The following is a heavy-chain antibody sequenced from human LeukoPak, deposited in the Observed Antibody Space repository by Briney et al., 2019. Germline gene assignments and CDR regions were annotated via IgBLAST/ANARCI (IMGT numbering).Heavy chain of an antibody. Sequence: GGSLRLSCAASGFTFRSYSMNWVRQAPGKGLEWVSSISSSSSYIYYADSVEGRFTISRDNAKNSLYLQMNSLRAEETAVYYCAREGSYRSSTSSFDYWGQGTLVTVSS. D-gene: IGHD2-2*01. CDR2: ISSSSSYI. CDR1: GFTFRSYS. V-gene: IGHV3-21*01. J-gene: IGHJ4*02. CDR3: AREGSYRSSTSSFDY.